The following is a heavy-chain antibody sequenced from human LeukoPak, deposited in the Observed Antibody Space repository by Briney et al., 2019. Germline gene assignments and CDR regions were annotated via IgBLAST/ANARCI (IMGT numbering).Heavy chain of an antibody. CDR1: GFTFSSYW. J-gene: IGHJ4*02. CDR3: ANVPSPQAARWFGG. Sequence: PGGSLRLSCAASGFTFSSYWMSWVRQAPGKGLEWVSAISGSGGSTYYADSVKGRFTISRDNSKNTLYLQMNSLRAEDTAVYYCANVPSPQAARWFGGWGQGTLVTVSS. CDR2: ISGSGGST. V-gene: IGHV3-23*01. D-gene: IGHD3-10*01.